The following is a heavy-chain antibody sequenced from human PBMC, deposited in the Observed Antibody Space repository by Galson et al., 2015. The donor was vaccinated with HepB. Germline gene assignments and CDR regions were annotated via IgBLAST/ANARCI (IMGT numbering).Heavy chain of an antibody. CDR2: ISAYDSST. CDR3: ARGALVAVVNANLNNWFDP. V-gene: IGHV1-18*01. Sequence: SVKVSCKASGYTFSSYSIAWVRQAPGQGLEWMGWISAYDSSTNYAQKFQGRVTMTTETSTTTAYLELRSLRSDDTAEYYCARGALVAVVNANLNNWFDPWGQGTLVTVSS. D-gene: IGHD2-8*02. J-gene: IGHJ5*02. CDR1: GYTFSSYS.